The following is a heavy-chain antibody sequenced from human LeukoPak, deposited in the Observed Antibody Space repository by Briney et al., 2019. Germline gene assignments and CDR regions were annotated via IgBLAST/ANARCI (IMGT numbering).Heavy chain of an antibody. CDR2: ISGSTSYI. CDR1: GFTFSSYS. J-gene: IGHJ3*02. Sequence: PGGSLRLSCAASGFTFSSYSMNCVRQPPGDGLEWVSSISGSTSYIYYADSVKGRFTISRDNAKNSLYLQMNSLRAEDTAVYYCARVGWKSIAVAGTTTSDAFDIWGQGTMVTVSS. V-gene: IGHV3-21*01. CDR3: ARVGWKSIAVAGTTTSDAFDI. D-gene: IGHD6-19*01.